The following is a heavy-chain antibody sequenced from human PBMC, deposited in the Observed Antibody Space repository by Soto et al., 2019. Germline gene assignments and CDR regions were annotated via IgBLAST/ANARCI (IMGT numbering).Heavy chain of an antibody. D-gene: IGHD3-22*01. CDR3: ARDQYYYDSSGYYSGYYFDY. Sequence: ASVKVSCKASGYTFTSYYMHWVRQAPGQGLEWMGIINPRGGSTSYAQKFQGRVTMTRDTSTCTVYMELSSLRSEDTAVYYCARDQYYYDSSGYYSGYYFDYWGQGTLVTVSS. CDR1: GYTFTSYY. V-gene: IGHV1-46*01. J-gene: IGHJ4*02. CDR2: INPRGGST.